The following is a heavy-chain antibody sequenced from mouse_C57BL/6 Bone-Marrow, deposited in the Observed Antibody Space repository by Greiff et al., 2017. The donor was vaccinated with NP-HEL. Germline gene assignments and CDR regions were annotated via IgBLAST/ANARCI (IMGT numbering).Heavy chain of an antibody. CDR2: IRLKSDNYAT. D-gene: IGHD1-1*01. Sequence: EVKLMESGGGLVQPGGSMKLSCVASGFTFSNYWMNWVRQSPEKGLEWVAQIRLKSDNYATHYAESVKGRFTISRDDSKSSVYLQMNNLRAEDTGIYYCTGGTTGYYFDYWGQGTTLTVSS. CDR3: TGGTTGYYFDY. V-gene: IGHV6-3*01. J-gene: IGHJ2*01. CDR1: GFTFSNYW.